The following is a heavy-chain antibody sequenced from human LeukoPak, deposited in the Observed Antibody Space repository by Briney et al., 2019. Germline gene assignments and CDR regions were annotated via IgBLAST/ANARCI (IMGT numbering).Heavy chain of an antibody. CDR3: VGGSGWLVQY. J-gene: IGHJ4*02. Sequence: SETLSLTCTVSGGSISGYYWSWIRQPPGKGLEWIGYIHYTRSTNYNPSLRSRVAISVDASKNQFSLNLSSVTAADTAVYYCVGGSGWLVQYWGQGSLVTVSS. CDR1: GGSISGYY. CDR2: IHYTRST. V-gene: IGHV4-59*01. D-gene: IGHD6-19*01.